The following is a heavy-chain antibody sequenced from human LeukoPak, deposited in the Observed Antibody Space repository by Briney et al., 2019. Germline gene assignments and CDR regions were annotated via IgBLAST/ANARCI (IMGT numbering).Heavy chain of an antibody. CDR2: INPNSGGT. CDR1: GYTFTGYY. D-gene: IGHD3-3*01. J-gene: IGHJ4*02. V-gene: IGHV1-2*02. CDR3: ARGLTEERYYDFWSGYYFPAPRILFDY. Sequence: GASVKVSCKASGYTFTGYYMHWVRQAPGQGLEWMGWINPNSGGTNYAQKFQGRVTMTRDTSISTAYMELSRLRSDDTAVYYCARGLTEERYYDFWSGYYFPAPRILFDYWGQGTLVTVSS.